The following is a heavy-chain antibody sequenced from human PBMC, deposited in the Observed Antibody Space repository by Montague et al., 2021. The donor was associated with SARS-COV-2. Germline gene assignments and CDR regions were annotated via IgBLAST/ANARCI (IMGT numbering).Heavy chain of an antibody. J-gene: IGHJ1*01. D-gene: IGHD6-13*01. CDR1: GFTFSSYA. Sequence: SLRLSCAASGFTFSSYAMHWVRQAPGKGLEWVAVISYDGSNKYYADSVKGRFTISRDNSKNTLYLQMNSLRAEDTAVCYCARDVFPPSSWPAEYFQHWGQGNLVTVSS. CDR2: ISYDGSNK. CDR3: ARDVFPPSSWPAEYFQH. V-gene: IGHV3-30-3*01.